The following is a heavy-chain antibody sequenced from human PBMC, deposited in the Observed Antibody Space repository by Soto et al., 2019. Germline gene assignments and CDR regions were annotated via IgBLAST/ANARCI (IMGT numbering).Heavy chain of an antibody. J-gene: IGHJ4*02. CDR3: ARDGVGPFDY. Sequence: QVQLQESGPGLLKPSETLSLTCTISGGSVSTYYWSWIRQPPGKELEWIGLTPSSGNTNYNPSLKSRVAIAVDTSKNQFYLTLSSVTAADPAVYYCARDGVGPFDYWGQGTLVTVSS. D-gene: IGHD3-3*01. V-gene: IGHV4-59*02. CDR1: GGSVSTYY. CDR2: TPSSGNT.